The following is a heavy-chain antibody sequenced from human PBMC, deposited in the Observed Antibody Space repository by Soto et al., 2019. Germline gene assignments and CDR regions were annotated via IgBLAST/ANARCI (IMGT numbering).Heavy chain of an antibody. J-gene: IGHJ4*02. CDR2: IYYSGST. V-gene: IGHV4-31*03. CDR1: GGSISSGGYY. D-gene: IGHD3-22*01. Sequence: QVQLQESGPGLVKPSQTLSLTCTVSGGSISSGGYYWSWIRQHPGKGLEWIGYIYYSGSTYYNPPPKSRVTISVDTSKNQFSLKLSSVTAADTAVYYCARESPLDSSGYYFDYWGQGTLVTVSS. CDR3: ARESPLDSSGYYFDY.